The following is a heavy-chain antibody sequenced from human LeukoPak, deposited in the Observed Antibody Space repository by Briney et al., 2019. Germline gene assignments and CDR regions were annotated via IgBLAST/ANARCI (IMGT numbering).Heavy chain of an antibody. D-gene: IGHD1-1*01. CDR1: GFTFSSYA. J-gene: IGHJ5*02. Sequence: GGSLRLSCAASGFTFSSYAMSWVRPAPGKGLEWVSAISGSGGSTYYADSVKGRFTISRDNSNNKLYLQLNSLRAEDTAVYYYAKKTGDRPYWFDPWGQGTLVTVSS. CDR2: ISGSGGST. V-gene: IGHV3-23*01. CDR3: AKKTGDRPYWFDP.